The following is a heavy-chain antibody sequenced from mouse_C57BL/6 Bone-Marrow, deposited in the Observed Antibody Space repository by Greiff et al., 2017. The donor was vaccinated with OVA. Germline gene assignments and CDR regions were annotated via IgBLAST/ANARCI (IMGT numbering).Heavy chain of an antibody. CDR2: IYPGGGYT. D-gene: IGHD1-1*01. CDR1: GYTFTNYW. V-gene: IGHV1-63*01. Sequence: QVQLQQSGAELVRPGTSVSMSCTVSGYTFTNYWIGWAKQRPGHGLEWIGVIYPGGGYTNYNEKFKGKATLTADKSSSKAYMQFSSLTSKDSAIYNCARLLRWVFDDWGQGTTLTVSS. CDR3: ARLLRWVFDD. J-gene: IGHJ2*01.